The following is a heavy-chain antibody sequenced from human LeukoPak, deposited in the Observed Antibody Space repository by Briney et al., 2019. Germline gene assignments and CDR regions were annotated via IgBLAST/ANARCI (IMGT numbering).Heavy chain of an antibody. CDR2: VNPYSGGT. CDR3: ARDPRSSGGGPRIDY. V-gene: IGHV1-2*02. CDR1: GYTFTGYF. J-gene: IGHJ4*02. Sequence: ASVKVSCKACGYTFTGYFIHGLRQAPGQGLEWMGWVNPYSGGTHYAQKFQGRVTMTRDTSIRPAYVELSRLRSDDTAVYYCARDPRSSGGGPRIDYWGQGTLVTLSS. D-gene: IGHD6-13*01.